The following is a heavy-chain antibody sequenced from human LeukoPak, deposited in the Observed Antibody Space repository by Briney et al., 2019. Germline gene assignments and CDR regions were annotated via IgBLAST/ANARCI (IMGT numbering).Heavy chain of an antibody. CDR2: IYYSGST. CDR3: ARMPPPPTAMDYYYYMDV. CDR1: GGSISSYY. Sequence: PSATLSLTCPVSGGSISSYYWSWIRQPPGKGLEWIGYIYYSGSTNYNPSLKSRVTITVDTSKNQFSLKLSSVTAADTAVYYCARMPPPPTAMDYYYYMDVWGKGTTVTVSS. J-gene: IGHJ6*03. D-gene: IGHD2-2*01. V-gene: IGHV4-59*01.